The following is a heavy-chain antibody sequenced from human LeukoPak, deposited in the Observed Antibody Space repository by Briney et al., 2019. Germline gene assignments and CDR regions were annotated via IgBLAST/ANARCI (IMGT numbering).Heavy chain of an antibody. Sequence: GGTLRLSCAASGFTFSNYGMSWVRQAPGKGLEWVSSISSSSSYIYYADSVKGRFTISRDNAKNSLYLQMNSLRAEDTAVYYCARSGIIAAGGFDYWGQGTLVTVSS. V-gene: IGHV3-21*01. CDR1: GFTFSNYG. D-gene: IGHD6-13*01. J-gene: IGHJ4*02. CDR3: ARSGIIAAGGFDY. CDR2: ISSSSSYI.